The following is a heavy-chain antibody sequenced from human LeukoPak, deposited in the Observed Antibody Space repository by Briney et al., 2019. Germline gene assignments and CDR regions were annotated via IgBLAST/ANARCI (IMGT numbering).Heavy chain of an antibody. CDR1: GFTFSDYY. V-gene: IGHV3-11*04. J-gene: IGHJ4*02. Sequence: GGSLRLSCAASGFTFSDYYMSWIRQAPGRGLEWVSYISGSSDSIYYADSLKGRFTISRDNSKNTLYLQMNSLRAEDTAVYYCARVYCSGNSCYGPFDYWGQGVLVTVSS. CDR2: ISGSSDSI. D-gene: IGHD2-15*01. CDR3: ARVYCSGNSCYGPFDY.